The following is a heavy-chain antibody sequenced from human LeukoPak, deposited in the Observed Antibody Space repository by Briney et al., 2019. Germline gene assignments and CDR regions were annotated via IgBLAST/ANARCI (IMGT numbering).Heavy chain of an antibody. D-gene: IGHD1-14*01. Sequence: ASVKVSCKASGYTFSRYYMYWVRQAPGQGLEWMGIINPSGGSTTYAQKLRGRVTMTRDTYTSTVYMELSSLRSEDTAVYYCARTTDGTADYWGQGTLVTVSS. J-gene: IGHJ4*02. CDR3: ARTTDGTADY. CDR2: INPSGGST. CDR1: GYTFSRYY. V-gene: IGHV1-46*04.